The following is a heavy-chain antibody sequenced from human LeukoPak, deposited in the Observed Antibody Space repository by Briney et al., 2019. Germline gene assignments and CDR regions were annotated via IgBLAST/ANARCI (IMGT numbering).Heavy chain of an antibody. CDR3: ASTRITMIVTPYYFDY. J-gene: IGHJ4*02. V-gene: IGHV3-48*03. CDR1: GFTFSSYE. CDR2: IGSSGSTF. Sequence: GGSLRLSCAASGFTFSSYEMNWVRQAPGKGLEWVSYIGSSGSTFYYADSVKGRFTISRDNAKNSLYLQMNSLRAEDTAVYYCASTRITMIVTPYYFDYWGQGTLVTVSS. D-gene: IGHD3-22*01.